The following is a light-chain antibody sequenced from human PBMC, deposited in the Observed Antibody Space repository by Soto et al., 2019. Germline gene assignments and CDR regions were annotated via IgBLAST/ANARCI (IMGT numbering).Light chain of an antibody. CDR3: QRYHTWPLS. CDR1: QGISSY. Sequence: VIWMTHSPSLLSASTGERFAVSCRMSQGISSYLAWYQQKPGKAPELLIYAASTRATGVPARFSGSRSGTEFTITIISMQSEDFAVYYCQRYHTWPLSCGGGTKV. CDR2: AAS. J-gene: IGKJ4*01. V-gene: IGKV1D-8*03.